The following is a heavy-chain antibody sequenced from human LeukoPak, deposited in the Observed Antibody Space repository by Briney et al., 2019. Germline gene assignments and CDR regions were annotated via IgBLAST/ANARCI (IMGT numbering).Heavy chain of an antibody. Sequence: GGSLRLSCAASGFTFSSYSMNWVRQAPGKGLEWVSSISSSSGYIYYADSVRGRFTISRDNAENSMFLQMNSLRAEDTAVYYCARLYSSSSGLRASDYWGQGTLVTVSS. CDR2: ISSSSGYI. V-gene: IGHV3-21*06. CDR1: GFTFSSYS. CDR3: ARLYSSSSGLRASDY. J-gene: IGHJ4*02. D-gene: IGHD6-6*01.